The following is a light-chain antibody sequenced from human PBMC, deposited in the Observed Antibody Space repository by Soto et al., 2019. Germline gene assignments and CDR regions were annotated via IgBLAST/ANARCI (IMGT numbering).Light chain of an antibody. Sequence: EVVLTQSPATLSLSPGERATLSCRASQSVSSYLAWYQKKPGQAPRLVIYDATNRATGIPARFGGSGSGTDFTITISILEPEDFAVYYCQQRQYLHPITFGQGTRLEIK. CDR2: DAT. CDR3: QQRQYLHPIT. CDR1: QSVSSY. J-gene: IGKJ5*01. V-gene: IGKV3-11*01.